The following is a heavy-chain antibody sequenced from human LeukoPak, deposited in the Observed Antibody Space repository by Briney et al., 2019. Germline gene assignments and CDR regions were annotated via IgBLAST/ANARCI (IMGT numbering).Heavy chain of an antibody. V-gene: IGHV4-39*07. CDR1: GGSISSSSYY. CDR3: ARLEGVVATILYGDFDY. J-gene: IGHJ4*02. Sequence: SETLSLTCTVSGGSISSSSYYWGWIRQPPGKGLEWIGSMYYSGSTNYKPSLRSRVTISVDTSKNQFSLRLSSVTAADTAVYYCARLEGVVATILYGDFDYWGQGTLVTVSS. CDR2: MYYSGST. D-gene: IGHD5-12*01.